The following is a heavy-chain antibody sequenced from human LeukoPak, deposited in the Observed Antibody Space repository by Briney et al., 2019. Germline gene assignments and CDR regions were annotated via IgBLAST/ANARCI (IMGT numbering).Heavy chain of an antibody. Sequence: GGSLRLSCAASGFTFSSYSMNWVRQAPGKGLEWVSYISSSSSTIYYADSVKGRFTISRDNAKNSLYLQMNSLRAEDTAVYHCARDGVDAGIYFDYWGQGTVVTVSS. D-gene: IGHD5-24*01. CDR1: GFTFSSYS. CDR2: ISSSSSTI. CDR3: ARDGVDAGIYFDY. J-gene: IGHJ4*02. V-gene: IGHV3-48*04.